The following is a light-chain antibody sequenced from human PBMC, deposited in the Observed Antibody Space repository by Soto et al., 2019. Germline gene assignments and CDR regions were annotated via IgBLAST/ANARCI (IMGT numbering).Light chain of an antibody. V-gene: IGKV3-15*01. CDR1: QSVSSN. Sequence: EIVMTQSPATLSVSPGERGTLSCRASQSVSSNLAWYQQKPGQAPRLLIYGASTSATGIPARFSGSVSGTEFTLTISSLQSEDFAVYYCQRYNSWPRTFGQGTKVEIK. J-gene: IGKJ1*01. CDR2: GAS. CDR3: QRYNSWPRT.